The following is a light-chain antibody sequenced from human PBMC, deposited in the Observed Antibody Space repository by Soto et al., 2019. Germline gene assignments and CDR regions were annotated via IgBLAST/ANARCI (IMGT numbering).Light chain of an antibody. CDR3: QSFDSSLNDYV. CDR2: DNT. J-gene: IGLJ1*01. Sequence: QSVLTQPPSVSGAPGQRVTISCTGSSSNIGAGYDVHWYQQLPRTVPKLLIYDNTNRPSGVPDRFSGSKSGTSASLAITGLQAEDEADYYCQSFDSSLNDYVFGTGTKVTVL. V-gene: IGLV1-40*01. CDR1: SSNIGAGYD.